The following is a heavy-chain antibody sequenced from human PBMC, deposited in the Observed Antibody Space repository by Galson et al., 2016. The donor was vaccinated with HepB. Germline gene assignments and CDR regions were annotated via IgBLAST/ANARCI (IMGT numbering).Heavy chain of an antibody. Sequence: PALVKPTQTLTLTCAFSGFSLSTGGVGVGWIRQPPGTALKWLANIYWDDDKRYSPFLQSRLTITKVTSKNQVVLTMTNMDPMDTATYYCARLIYYDSRGDIGYCVGSWGLGTLVTVSS. CDR1: GFSLSTGGVG. V-gene: IGHV2-5*02. CDR3: ARLIYYDSRGDIGYCVGS. D-gene: IGHD3-22*01. J-gene: IGHJ4*02. CDR2: IYWDDDK.